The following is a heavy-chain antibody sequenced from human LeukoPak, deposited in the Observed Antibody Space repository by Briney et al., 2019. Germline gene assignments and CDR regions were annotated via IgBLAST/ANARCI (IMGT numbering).Heavy chain of an antibody. V-gene: IGHV1-2*02. CDR2: INPNSGGT. CDR1: GYTFTGYY. CDR3: ARAPSYCSSTSCYTGIDY. Sequence: ASVKVSCKASGYTFTGYYTHWVRQAPGQGLEWMGWINPNSGGTNYAQKFQGRVTMTRDTSISTAYMELSRLRSDDTAVYYCARAPSYCSSTSCYTGIDYWGQGTLVTVSS. D-gene: IGHD2-2*02. J-gene: IGHJ4*02.